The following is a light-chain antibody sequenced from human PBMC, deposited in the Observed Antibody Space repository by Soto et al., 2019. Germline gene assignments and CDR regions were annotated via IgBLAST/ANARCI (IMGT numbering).Light chain of an antibody. Sequence: QSVLTQPPSVSGAPGQRVTISCTGSSSNIGAGYDVQWYQQLPGTAPKLLMYGNSNRPSGVPDRFSGSKSGTSASLAITGLQAEDEADHYCQSYASRLTALYVFGIGTKVTVL. CDR3: QSYASRLTALYV. CDR2: GNS. V-gene: IGLV1-40*01. J-gene: IGLJ1*01. CDR1: SSNIGAGYD.